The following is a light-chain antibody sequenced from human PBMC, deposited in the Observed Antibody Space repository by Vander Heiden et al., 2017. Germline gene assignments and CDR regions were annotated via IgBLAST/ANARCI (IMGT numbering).Light chain of an antibody. CDR1: QSVSIN. CDR2: VAS. J-gene: IGKJ1*01. Sequence: EIVMTQSPATLSVSPGERVTLSCRASQSVSINLAWYQQKPGQAPRLLIYVASTRATGIPARFSGSASGTEFTLTISILHSDDSTVYYCQEENNWARTFGQGTKVEIK. CDR3: QEENNWART. V-gene: IGKV3-15*01.